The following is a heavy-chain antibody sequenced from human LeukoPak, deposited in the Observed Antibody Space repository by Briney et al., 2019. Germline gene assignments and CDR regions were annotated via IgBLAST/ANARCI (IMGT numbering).Heavy chain of an antibody. D-gene: IGHD2-2*01. CDR3: ARRSTYFQH. CDR1: GGSISSYY. V-gene: IGHV4-59*01. Sequence: SETLSLTCTVSGGSISSYYWSWIRQPPGKGLEGMGNINYGRSTYYNPSLKSLVIISVNTSKNHFSLKKSSVTAADTAVYYCARRSTYFQHWGQGTLVTVSS. J-gene: IGHJ1*01. CDR2: INYGRST.